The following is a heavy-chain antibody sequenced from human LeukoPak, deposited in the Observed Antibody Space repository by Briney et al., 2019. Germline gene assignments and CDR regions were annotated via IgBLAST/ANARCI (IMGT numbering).Heavy chain of an antibody. Sequence: SVKVSCKASGGTFSSYAISWVRQAPGQGLEWMGRIIPILGIANYAQKFQGRVTITADKSTSTAYMELSSLRSEDTAVYYCARDPDTAMVTSGVSDYWGQGTLVTVSS. V-gene: IGHV1-69*04. J-gene: IGHJ4*02. CDR2: IIPILGIA. CDR1: GGTFSSYA. D-gene: IGHD5-18*01. CDR3: ARDPDTAMVTSGVSDY.